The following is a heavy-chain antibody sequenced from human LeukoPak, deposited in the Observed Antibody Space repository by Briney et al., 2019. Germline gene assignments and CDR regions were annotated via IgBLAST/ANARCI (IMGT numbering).Heavy chain of an antibody. CDR2: IYYTGST. J-gene: IGHJ6*03. Sequence: SETLSLTCSVSGVAISSYYWSWIRQPPGKGLEWIGSIYYTGSTNYNPSLRSRVTMSVDTSKNQFSLRLSSVTAADTAVYYCARGGQYQPWGYCYYYMDVWGKGTTVTVSS. V-gene: IGHV4-59*01. CDR3: ARGGQYQPWGYCYYYMDV. CDR1: GVAISSYY. D-gene: IGHD2-2*01.